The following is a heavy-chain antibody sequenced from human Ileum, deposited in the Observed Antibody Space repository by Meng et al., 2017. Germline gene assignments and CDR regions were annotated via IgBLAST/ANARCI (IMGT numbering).Heavy chain of an antibody. D-gene: IGHD6-6*01. Sequence: QVQLVQSGAEVKKPGASVRISYKASGFTFSNYAIYWVRQAPGQSLEWLGWIHAGSGDTKFSQTFQGRLTFDRDTSADTVYMELSSLTSGDRAVYYCGRGRASFYFDFLGQGTLVTVSS. CDR1: GFTFSNYA. CDR2: IHAGSGDT. CDR3: GRGRASFYFDF. J-gene: IGHJ4*01. V-gene: IGHV1-3*01.